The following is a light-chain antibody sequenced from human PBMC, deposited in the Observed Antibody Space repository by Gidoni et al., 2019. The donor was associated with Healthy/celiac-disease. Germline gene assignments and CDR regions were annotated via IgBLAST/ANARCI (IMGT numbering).Light chain of an antibody. CDR2: DAS. Sequence: EIVLTQSPATLSFSPGERATLSCRASQSVSSYLAWYQQKPGQAPRLLIYDASNRATGIPARFSGSGSVTDFTLTISSLEPEDFAVYYCQQRSIFGGGTKVEIK. J-gene: IGKJ4*01. V-gene: IGKV3-11*01. CDR3: QQRSI. CDR1: QSVSSY.